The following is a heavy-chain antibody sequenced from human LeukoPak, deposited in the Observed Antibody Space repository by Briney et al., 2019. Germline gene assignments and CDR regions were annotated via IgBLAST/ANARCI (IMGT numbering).Heavy chain of an antibody. CDR1: GYTFTSYG. V-gene: IGHV1-18*01. D-gene: IGHD1-1*01. J-gene: IGHJ5*02. CDR3: ARTRTTGTWWFDP. Sequence: ASVKVSCKASGYTFTSYGISWVRQAPGQGLEWMGWISAYNGNTNYAQKLQGRVTMTTDTSTSTAYIERRSLRSDDTAVYYCARTRTTGTWWFDPWGQGTLVTVSS. CDR2: ISAYNGNT.